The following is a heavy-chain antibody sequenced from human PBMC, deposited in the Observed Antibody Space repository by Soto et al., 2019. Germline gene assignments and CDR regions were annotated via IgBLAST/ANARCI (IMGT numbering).Heavy chain of an antibody. J-gene: IGHJ4*02. CDR3: AKAGGIAVPGTHLDY. D-gene: IGHD6-19*01. Sequence: EVQLLESGGGSVQPGGSLRLSCAASGFTFCSYAMSWVRQAPGKGLEWVSAISGTGSSTNYADSVEGRFTISRDNSKNTLYLQMSSLRAEDTAVYYCAKAGGIAVPGTHLDYWGQGTLVTVSS. V-gene: IGHV3-23*01. CDR1: GFTFCSYA. CDR2: ISGTGSST.